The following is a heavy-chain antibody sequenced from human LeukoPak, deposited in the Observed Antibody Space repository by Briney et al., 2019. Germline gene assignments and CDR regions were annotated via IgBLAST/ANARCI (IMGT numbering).Heavy chain of an antibody. J-gene: IGHJ5*02. CDR2: IYSDGTT. CDR3: ARAIHGAT. V-gene: IGHV3-66*01. CDR1: GFTFSRDY. Sequence: PGGSLRLSCAASGFTFSRDYMSWVRQAPGKGLEWVSFIYSDGTTFYADSVKGRFTISGDNSKNTLYLQMNSLRAEDTAVYYCARAIHGATWGQGTLVTVSS. D-gene: IGHD3-10*01.